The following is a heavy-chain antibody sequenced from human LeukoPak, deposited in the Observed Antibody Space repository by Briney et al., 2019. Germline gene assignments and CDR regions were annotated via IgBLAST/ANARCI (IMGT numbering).Heavy chain of an antibody. V-gene: IGHV1-18*01. CDR2: ISAYNGNT. D-gene: IGHD3-10*01. CDR3: ATLFVVRGVIMGFDY. CDR1: GYTFTSYG. J-gene: IGHJ4*02. Sequence: ASVKVSCKASGYTFTSYGISWVRQAPGQGLEWMGWISAYNGNTNYAQKLQGRVTMTTDTSTSTAYMELSRLRSDDTAVYYCATLFVVRGVIMGFDYWGQGTLVTVSS.